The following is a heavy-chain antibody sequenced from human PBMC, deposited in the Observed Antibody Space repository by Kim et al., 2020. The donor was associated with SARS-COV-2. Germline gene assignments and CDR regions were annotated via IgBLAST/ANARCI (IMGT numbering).Heavy chain of an antibody. D-gene: IGHD3-22*01. Sequence: EKGRFTISRDNSKNTLYLQMNSLRAEDTAVYYCAKDGTFYYDSSGYYYDYWGQGTLVTVSS. J-gene: IGHJ4*02. CDR3: AKDGTFYYDSSGYYYDY. V-gene: IGHV3-23*01.